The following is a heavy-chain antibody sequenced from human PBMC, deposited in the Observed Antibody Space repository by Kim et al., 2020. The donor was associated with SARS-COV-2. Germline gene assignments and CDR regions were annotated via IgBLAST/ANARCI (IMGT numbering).Heavy chain of an antibody. CDR2: ISGSGGST. J-gene: IGHJ4*02. CDR1: GSTFSSYA. Sequence: GGSLRLSCAASGSTFSSYAMSWVRQAPGKGLEWVSAISGSGGSTYYADSVKGRFTISRDNSKNTLYLQMNSLRAEDTAVYYCAKKWDIVVVPAATDYWGQGTLVTVSS. V-gene: IGHV3-23*01. CDR3: AKKWDIVVVPAATDY. D-gene: IGHD2-2*01.